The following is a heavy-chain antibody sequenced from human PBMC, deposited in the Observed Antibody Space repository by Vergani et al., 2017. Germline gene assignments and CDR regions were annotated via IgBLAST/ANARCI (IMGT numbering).Heavy chain of an antibody. D-gene: IGHD1-1*01. J-gene: IGHJ5*02. V-gene: IGHV4-61*05. CDR2: IYCSGST. Sequence: QLQLQESGPGLVKPSETLSLTCTVSGGSISSSSYYWGWIRQPPGKGLEWIGYIYCSGSTNYNPSLKSRVTISVDTSKNQFSLKLSAVTAADTAVYYCARTGTTIRVGLNWFDPWGQGTLVTVSS. CDR3: ARTGTTIRVGLNWFDP. CDR1: GGSISSSSYY.